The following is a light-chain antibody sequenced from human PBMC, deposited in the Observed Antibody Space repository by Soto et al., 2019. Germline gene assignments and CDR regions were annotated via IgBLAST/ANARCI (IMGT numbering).Light chain of an antibody. V-gene: IGKV4-1*01. J-gene: IGKJ1*01. CDR1: QIDLFSSNNKAY. CDR2: WAS. CDR3: QQYYSVPPT. Sequence: DIVMTQSPDSLAVSLGERTTINCKSSQIDLFSSNNKAYLAWYQQKPGQPPKLLIYWASTRESGVPDRFSGSGSGTDFTLTISILQAEDVAVYYCQQYYSVPPTFGQGTKVEIK.